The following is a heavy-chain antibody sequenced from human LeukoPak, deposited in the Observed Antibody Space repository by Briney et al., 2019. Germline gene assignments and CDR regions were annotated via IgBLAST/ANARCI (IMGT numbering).Heavy chain of an antibody. CDR3: AKGHNSGWSGHFDY. CDR1: GFPFSSYA. V-gene: IGHV3-23*01. D-gene: IGHD6-19*01. J-gene: IGHJ4*02. CDR2: ITGSGGNT. Sequence: GGSLRLSCAASGFPFSSYAMSWVRQAPGKGLEWVSVITGSGGNTNYADSVKGRFTISRDNSKNTLYLQMNSLRAEDTAIYYCAKGHNSGWSGHFDYWGQGTLVTVSS.